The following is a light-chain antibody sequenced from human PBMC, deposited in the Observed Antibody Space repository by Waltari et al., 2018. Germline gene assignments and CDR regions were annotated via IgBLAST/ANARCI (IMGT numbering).Light chain of an antibody. CDR3: SSYRSSSTLVV. V-gene: IGLV2-14*03. Sequence: KVPKLLIYDVTNRPSGVSNRFSGSKSGSTASLTISGLQAEDAADYYCSSYRSSSTLVVFGGGTKLIVL. J-gene: IGLJ2*01. CDR2: DVT.